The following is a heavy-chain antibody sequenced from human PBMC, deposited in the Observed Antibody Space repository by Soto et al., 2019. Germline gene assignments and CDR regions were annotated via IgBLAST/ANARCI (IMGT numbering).Heavy chain of an antibody. Sequence: ASVKVSCKASGYTFTIYYMHWVRKAPGQGLEWMGIINPSGGSTSYAQKFQGRVTMTRDTSTSTVYMELSSLRSEDTAVYYCARDLVDSSGWFPFDYWGQGTLVTVSS. V-gene: IGHV1-46*01. CDR2: INPSGGST. CDR1: GYTFTIYY. D-gene: IGHD6-19*01. J-gene: IGHJ4*02. CDR3: ARDLVDSSGWFPFDY.